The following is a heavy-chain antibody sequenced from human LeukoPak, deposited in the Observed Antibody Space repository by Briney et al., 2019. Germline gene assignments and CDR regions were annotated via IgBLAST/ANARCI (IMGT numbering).Heavy chain of an antibody. CDR3: ARGGGLDV. Sequence: WARQAPGQGLEWVASINHNGNVNYYVDSVKGRFTISRDNAKNSLYLQMSNLRAEDTAVYFCARGGGLDVWGQGATVTVSS. CDR2: INHNGNVN. D-gene: IGHD3-16*01. V-gene: IGHV3-7*03. J-gene: IGHJ6*02.